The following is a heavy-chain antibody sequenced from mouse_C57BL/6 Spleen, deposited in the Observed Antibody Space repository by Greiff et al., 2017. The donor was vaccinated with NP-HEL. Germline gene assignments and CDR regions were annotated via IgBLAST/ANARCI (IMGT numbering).Heavy chain of an antibody. CDR3: ARRGMVTTSDWYFDV. CDR1: GYTFTSYG. CDR2: IYPRSGNT. Sequence: VKLQESGAELARPGASVKLSCKASGYTFTSYGISWVKQRTGQGLEWIGEIYPRSGNTYYNEKFKGKATLTADKSSSTAYMELRSLTSEDSAVYFCARRGMVTTSDWYFDVWGTGTTVTVSS. D-gene: IGHD2-2*01. V-gene: IGHV1-81*01. J-gene: IGHJ1*03.